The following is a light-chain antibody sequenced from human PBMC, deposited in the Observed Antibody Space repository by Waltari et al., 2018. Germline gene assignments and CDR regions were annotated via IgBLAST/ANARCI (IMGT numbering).Light chain of an antibody. J-gene: IGKJ1*01. Sequence: EIVLTQSPGTLSLSPGEPATLSCRASQSVSRALAWYQQKPGQAPRLLIYDASTRATGIPDRFSGSGSGTDFSLTISRLEPEDFAVYYCQKYVRLPATFGQGTKVEIK. CDR2: DAS. CDR1: QSVSRA. V-gene: IGKV3-20*01. CDR3: QKYVRLPAT.